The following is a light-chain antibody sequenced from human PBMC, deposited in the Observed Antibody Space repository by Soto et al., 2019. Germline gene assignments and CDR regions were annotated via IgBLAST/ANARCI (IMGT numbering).Light chain of an antibody. Sequence: DIQMTQSPSTLSGSLGDSVTITCRASQTISSWLAWYQQKPGKAPKLLIYAASTLQSGVQSRFSGSGSGTEFTLTISSLQTDDFSTYYCKQYHSYWTFGQGTKVDIK. CDR1: QTISSW. J-gene: IGKJ1*01. V-gene: IGKV1-5*01. CDR2: AAS. CDR3: KQYHSYWT.